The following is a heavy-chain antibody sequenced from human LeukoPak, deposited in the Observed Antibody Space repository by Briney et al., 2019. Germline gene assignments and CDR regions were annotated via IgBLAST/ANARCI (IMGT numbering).Heavy chain of an antibody. J-gene: IGHJ4*02. CDR1: GYTFTSYG. V-gene: IGHV1-18*01. CDR2: ISAYNGNT. D-gene: IGHD3-22*01. Sequence: ASVKVSCKASGYTFTSYGISWVRQAPGQGLEWMGWISAYNGNTNYAQKLQGRVTMTTDTSTSTAHMELRSLRSDDTAVYYCARAIPYYYDSSGYQDYWGQGTLVTVSS. CDR3: ARAIPYYYDSSGYQDY.